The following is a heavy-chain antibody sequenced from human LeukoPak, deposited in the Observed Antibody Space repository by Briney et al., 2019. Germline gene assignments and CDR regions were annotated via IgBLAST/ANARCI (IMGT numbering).Heavy chain of an antibody. CDR1: GFTFRNYG. V-gene: IGHV3-33*06. D-gene: IGHD3-10*01. CDR2: IWHDGSNK. CDR3: AKDRGYYGSLGFDH. Sequence: GGSLRLSCAASGFTFRNYGMHWVRQAPGKGLEWVAVIWHDGSNKYYADSVKGRFTISRDNSKNTLSLEMNSLRADDTAVYYCAKDRGYYGSLGFDHWGQGTLVTVSS. J-gene: IGHJ4*02.